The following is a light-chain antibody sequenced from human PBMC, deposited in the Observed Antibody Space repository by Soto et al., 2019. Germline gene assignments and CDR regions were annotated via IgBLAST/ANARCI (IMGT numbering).Light chain of an antibody. CDR3: QKYNSAPWT. J-gene: IGKJ1*01. Sequence: DIQMTQSPSSLSASVGDRVAITSLASQGIDNYLVWYQQKPGKVPKLLISAASSLQSGVPSRFSGSGSGTDFTLTISSLQPEDVATYYCQKYNSAPWTFGPGTKVDIK. CDR1: QGIDNY. CDR2: AAS. V-gene: IGKV1-27*01.